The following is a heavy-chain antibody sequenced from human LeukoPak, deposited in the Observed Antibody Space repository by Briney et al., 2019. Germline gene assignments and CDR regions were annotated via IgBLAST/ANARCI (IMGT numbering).Heavy chain of an antibody. D-gene: IGHD5-18*01. CDR1: GGSFSGYY. V-gene: IGHV4-34*01. CDR3: ARAGVTAMVPFGY. J-gene: IGHJ4*02. Sequence: SETLSLTCAVYGGSFSGYYWSWIRQPPGKGREWIGEINHSGSTNYNPSLKSRVTISVDTSKNQFSLKLSSVTAADTAVYYCARAGVTAMVPFGYWGQGTLVTVSS. CDR2: INHSGST.